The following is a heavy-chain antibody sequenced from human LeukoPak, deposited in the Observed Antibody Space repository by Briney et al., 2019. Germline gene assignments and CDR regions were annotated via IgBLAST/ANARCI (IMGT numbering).Heavy chain of an antibody. CDR3: ASDSSGWYLGGPSDY. D-gene: IGHD6-19*01. V-gene: IGHV4-38-2*01. Sequence: RSSETLSLTCAVSGYSISSGSYWGWIRQPPGKGLEWVGSIYHSGSTYYNPSLKSRVTISVDTSKNQFSLKLSSVTAADTAVYYCASDSSGWYLGGPSDYWGQGTLVTVSS. CDR1: GYSISSGSY. J-gene: IGHJ4*02. CDR2: IYHSGST.